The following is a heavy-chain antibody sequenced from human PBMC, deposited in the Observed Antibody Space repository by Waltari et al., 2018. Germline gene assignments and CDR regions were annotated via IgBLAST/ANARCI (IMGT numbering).Heavy chain of an antibody. V-gene: IGHV1-69*12. CDR2: IIPIFGTA. CDR1: GGTFSSYA. CDR3: ASGGNNFWSGYYHYYYYYMDV. D-gene: IGHD3-3*01. Sequence: QVQLVQSGAEVKKPGSSVKVSCKASGGTFSSYAISWVRQAPGQGLEWMGGIIPIFGTANYAKKFQGRVTITADESTSTAYMELSSLRSEDTAVYYCASGGNNFWSGYYHYYYYYMDVWGKGTTVTISS. J-gene: IGHJ6*03.